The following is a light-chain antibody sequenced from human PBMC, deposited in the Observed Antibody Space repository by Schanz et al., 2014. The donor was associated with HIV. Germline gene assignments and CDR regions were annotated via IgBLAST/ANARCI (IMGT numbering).Light chain of an antibody. CDR2: GAS. V-gene: IGKV3-20*01. J-gene: IGKJ3*01. Sequence: EIVLTQSPATLSLSPGERATLSCRVRQSVSSSLGWYQQKPGQAPRLLMYGASSRVTGIPDRFSGSGSGTDFTLTISRLEPEDLAVYYCQQYGSSGTFGPGTKVD. CDR1: QSVSSS. CDR3: QQYGSSGT.